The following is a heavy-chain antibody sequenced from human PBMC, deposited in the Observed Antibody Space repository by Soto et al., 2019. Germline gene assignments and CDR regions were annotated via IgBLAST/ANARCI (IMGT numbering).Heavy chain of an antibody. CDR3: ATDRDGAAAGPPNCYGMDV. Sequence: EVQLLESGGGLVQPGGSLRLSCAASGFTFSSYAMSWVRQSPGKVLEWVSVISGSGDSTYYADSVRGRFTISRDNSKNTLYLQMNSLRAEDTAVYYCATDRDGAAAGPPNCYGMDVWGQGTTVTVSS. CDR1: GFTFSSYA. D-gene: IGHD6-13*01. J-gene: IGHJ6*02. CDR2: ISGSGDST. V-gene: IGHV3-23*01.